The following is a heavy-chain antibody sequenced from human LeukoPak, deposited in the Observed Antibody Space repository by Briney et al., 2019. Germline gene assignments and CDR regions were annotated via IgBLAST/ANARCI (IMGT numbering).Heavy chain of an antibody. CDR3: ARASGHYRSFDY. V-gene: IGHV4-59*01. Sequence: PSETLSLTCTVSGGSISSYYWSWIRQLPGEGLEWIGYIYYSGSTNYNASLKSRVTISVDTSKNQFSLNLTSVTAADTAVYYCARASGHYRSFDYWGQGTLVTVSS. J-gene: IGHJ4*02. CDR1: GGSISSYY. CDR2: IYYSGST. D-gene: IGHD3-22*01.